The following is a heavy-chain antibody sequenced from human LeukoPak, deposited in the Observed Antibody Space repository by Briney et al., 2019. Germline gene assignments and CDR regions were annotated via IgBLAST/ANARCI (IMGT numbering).Heavy chain of an antibody. J-gene: IGHJ5*02. Sequence: GGSLRLSCAASGFTFSSYWMHWVRQAPGKGLVWVSRINSVGSSTSYADSVKGRFTISRDNAKNTLYLQMNSLRAEDTAVYYCARGVGYYDILTGYFFDPWGQGTLVTVSS. CDR1: GFTFSSYW. D-gene: IGHD3-9*01. V-gene: IGHV3-74*01. CDR2: INSVGSST. CDR3: ARGVGYYDILTGYFFDP.